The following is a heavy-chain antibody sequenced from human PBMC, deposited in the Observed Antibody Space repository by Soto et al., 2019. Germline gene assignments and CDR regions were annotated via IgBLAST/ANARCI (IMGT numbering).Heavy chain of an antibody. CDR2: ISSSSSTI. CDR3: AREFGDYGSGSYWPDETFLFDP. J-gene: IGHJ5*02. D-gene: IGHD3-10*01. V-gene: IGHV3-48*01. CDR1: GVPFSSYS. Sequence: TGGSLRLSCAASGVPFSSYSMNWVRQAPGKGLEWVSYISSSSSTIYYADSVKGRFTISRDNAKNSLYLQMNSLRAEDTAVYYCAREFGDYGSGSYWPDETFLFDPWGQGTLVTVSS.